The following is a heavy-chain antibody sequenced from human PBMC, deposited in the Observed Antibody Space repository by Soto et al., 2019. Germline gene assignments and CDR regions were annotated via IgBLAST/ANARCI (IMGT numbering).Heavy chain of an antibody. V-gene: IGHV3-21*01. CDR1: GFTFSSYS. D-gene: IGHD3-10*01. CDR3: ANLTPEYGSGSNYMDV. J-gene: IGHJ6*03. Sequence: PGGSLRLSCAASGFTFSSYSMNWVRQAPGKGLEWVSSISSSSSYIYYADSVKGRFTISRDNAKNSLYLQMNSLRAEDTAVYYCANLTPEYGSGSNYMDVWGKGTTVTVSS. CDR2: ISSSSSYI.